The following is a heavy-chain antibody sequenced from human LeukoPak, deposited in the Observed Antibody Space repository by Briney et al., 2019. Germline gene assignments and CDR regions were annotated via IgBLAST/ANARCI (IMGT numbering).Heavy chain of an antibody. CDR1: GFTFSSYA. J-gene: IGHJ4*02. CDR3: ARRAGAYSHPYDY. V-gene: IGHV3-30*04. Sequence: GGSLRLSCAASGFTFSSYAMHWVRQAPGKGLEWVAVISYDGSNKYYADSVKGRFTISRDNSKNTLYLQMNSLRAEDTAVYYCARRAGAYSHPYDYWGQGTLVTVSS. CDR2: ISYDGSNK. D-gene: IGHD4/OR15-4a*01.